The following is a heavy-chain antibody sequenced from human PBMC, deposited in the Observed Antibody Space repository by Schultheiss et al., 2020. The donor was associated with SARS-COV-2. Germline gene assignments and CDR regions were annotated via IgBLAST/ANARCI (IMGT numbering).Heavy chain of an antibody. CDR1: GFSFRSYG. CDR3: TTEAHYYYYGMDV. V-gene: IGHV3-30*03. J-gene: IGHJ6*02. CDR2: ISHDRNNQ. Sequence: GGSLRLSCAASGFSFRSYGMHWVRQAPGKGLEWVAVISHDRNNQYYADSVKGRFTISRDNSKNTLYLQMNSLRGEDTAVYYCTTEAHYYYYGMDVWGQGTTVTVSS.